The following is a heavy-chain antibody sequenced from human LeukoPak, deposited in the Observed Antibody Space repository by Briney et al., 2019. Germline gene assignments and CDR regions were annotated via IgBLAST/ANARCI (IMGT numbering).Heavy chain of an antibody. CDR3: ASPQYGDFYFDY. J-gene: IGHJ4*02. CDR1: GYTFSGYY. Sequence: ASVKVSCKASGYTFSGYYIHWVRQAPGQGLEWMGWISPSTGGTNYAQKFQGRVIMTRDISTATAYMELRRLSSDDTAVYFCASPQYGDFYFDYWSQGTLVTVAS. D-gene: IGHD2-21*02. V-gene: IGHV1-2*02. CDR2: ISPSTGGT.